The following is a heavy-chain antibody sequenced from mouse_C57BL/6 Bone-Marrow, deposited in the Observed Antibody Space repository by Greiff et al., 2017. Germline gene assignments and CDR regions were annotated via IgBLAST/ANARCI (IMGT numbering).Heavy chain of an antibody. CDR3: EGYYGSIPWYFDV. J-gene: IGHJ1*03. V-gene: IGHV1-55*01. Sequence: QVQLKESGAELVKPGASVKMSCKASGYTFTSYWITWVKQRPGQGLEWIGDIYPGSGSTNYNEKFKSKATLTVDTSSSTAYMQLSSLTSEDSAVYYCEGYYGSIPWYFDVWGTGTTVTVSS. CDR1: GYTFTSYW. CDR2: IYPGSGST. D-gene: IGHD1-1*01.